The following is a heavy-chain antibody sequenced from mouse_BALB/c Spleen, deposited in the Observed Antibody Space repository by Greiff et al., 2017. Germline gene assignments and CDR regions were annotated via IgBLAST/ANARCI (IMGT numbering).Heavy chain of an antibody. D-gene: IGHD1-1*01. CDR3: ARITTVVAGWDY. CDR1: GYTFSSYW. CDR2: ILPGSGST. Sequence: QVQLQQSGAELMKPGASVKISCKATGYTFSSYWIEWVKQRPGHGLEWIGEILPGSGSTNYNEKFKGKATFTADTSSNTAYMQLSSLTSEDSAVYYCARITTVVAGWDYWGQGTTLTVSS. V-gene: IGHV1-9*01. J-gene: IGHJ2*01.